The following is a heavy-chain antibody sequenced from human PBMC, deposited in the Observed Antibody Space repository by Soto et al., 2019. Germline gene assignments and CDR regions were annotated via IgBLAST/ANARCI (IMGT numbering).Heavy chain of an antibody. CDR1: RFTFSNYA. D-gene: IGHD2-2*01. CDR3: ARCLRTSCYVYFDY. J-gene: IGHJ4*02. CDR2: ISGSGRST. Sequence: GGSLRLSCADSRFTFSNYAMSWVRQAPGKGLEWVSAISGSGRSTSNADSVKGRFTISRDNSKNTLYLQMNSLRAEDTAVYYCARCLRTSCYVYFDYWGQGTLVTVSS. V-gene: IGHV3-23*01.